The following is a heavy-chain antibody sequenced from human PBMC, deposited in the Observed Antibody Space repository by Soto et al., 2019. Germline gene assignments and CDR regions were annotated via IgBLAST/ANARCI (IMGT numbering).Heavy chain of an antibody. CDR3: ARWYDRSGYAPYCWFEP. Sequence: ASVKVSCKASGYTFTKYPIHWVRQAPGQRLEWMGWINTGDGNTRYSQRFQGRITMIRDTSASTAYMELRSLRSDDTAVYYCARWYDRSGYAPYCWFEPWGQGTLVTVSS. CDR2: INTGDGNT. V-gene: IGHV1-3*04. D-gene: IGHD3-22*01. J-gene: IGHJ5*02. CDR1: GYTFTKYP.